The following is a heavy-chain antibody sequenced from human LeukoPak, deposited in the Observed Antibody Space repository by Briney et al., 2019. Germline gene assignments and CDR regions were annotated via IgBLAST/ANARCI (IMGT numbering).Heavy chain of an antibody. Sequence: GGSLRLSCAASGFTFSSYSMNWVRQAPGKGLEWVSSISSSSRYIYYADSVKGRFTISRDNAKNSLYLQMNSLRAEDTAVYYCAREYSYGRDAFDIWGQGTMVTVSS. CDR1: GFTFSSYS. V-gene: IGHV3-21*01. J-gene: IGHJ3*02. D-gene: IGHD5-18*01. CDR3: AREYSYGRDAFDI. CDR2: ISSSSRYI.